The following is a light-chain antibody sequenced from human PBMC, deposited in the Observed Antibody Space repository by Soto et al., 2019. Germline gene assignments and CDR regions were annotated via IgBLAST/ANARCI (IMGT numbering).Light chain of an antibody. CDR3: QRYNNWPLT. V-gene: IGKV3-20*01. CDR2: GAS. Sequence: VLAQSPGTLSLSPGERATLSCRASQSVSSNYLAWYQHKPGQAPRLLIYGASSRATGIPDRFSGSGSGTDFTLTISRLEPEDFAVYYCQRYNNWPLTFGGGTKVESK. CDR1: QSVSSNY. J-gene: IGKJ4*01.